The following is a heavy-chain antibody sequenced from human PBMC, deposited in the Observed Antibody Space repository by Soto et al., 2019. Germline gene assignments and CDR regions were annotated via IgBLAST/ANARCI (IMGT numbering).Heavy chain of an antibody. J-gene: IGHJ4*02. D-gene: IGHD4-17*01. CDR1: GYSISNGYF. CDR3: ARDRRGYGDYVSS. CDR2: IYHNGKT. V-gene: IGHV4-38-2*02. Sequence: SETLSLTCVVSGYSISNGYFWGWIRQPPGKGLEWVGSIYHNGKTNYNPSLKTRLTISVDTSKNQFSLKLTSVTAADTAVYYCARDRRGYGDYVSSWSQGTLVTVSS.